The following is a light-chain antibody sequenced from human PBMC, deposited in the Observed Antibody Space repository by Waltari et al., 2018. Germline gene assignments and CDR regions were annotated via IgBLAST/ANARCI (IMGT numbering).Light chain of an antibody. Sequence: DIVMTQSPDSLAVSLGERATINCKSSQSVLQISSGKNYLGWYQQKPGNPPKLLIYWASTRESGVPDRCSGSGSGTDFTLTISSLQAEDVAVYYCLQYTTYPRTFGQGTKLEI. V-gene: IGKV4-1*01. CDR2: WAS. J-gene: IGKJ2*01. CDR1: QSVLQISSGKNY. CDR3: LQYTTYPRT.